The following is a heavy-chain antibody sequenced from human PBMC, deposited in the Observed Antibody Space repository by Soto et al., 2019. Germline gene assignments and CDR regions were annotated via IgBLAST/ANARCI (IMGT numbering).Heavy chain of an antibody. V-gene: IGHV3-30*18. J-gene: IGHJ6*02. D-gene: IGHD3-9*01. Sequence: GGSLRLSCAASGFTFSNYGMYWVRQAPGKGLEWVAFISYDGSSKFYADPMKGRHTISRDNSKNTLYLQMNSLRAEDTAVYYCAKDSPHPIGYFDWLSPSDGMDVWGQGTTVTVSS. CDR1: GFTFSNYG. CDR3: AKDSPHPIGYFDWLSPSDGMDV. CDR2: ISYDGSSK.